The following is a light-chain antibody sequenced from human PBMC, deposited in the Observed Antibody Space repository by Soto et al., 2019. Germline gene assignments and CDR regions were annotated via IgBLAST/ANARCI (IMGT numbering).Light chain of an antibody. CDR3: SSYTTSSTRV. J-gene: IGLJ1*01. CDR2: EVS. Sequence: QSVLTQPASVSGSPGHSITISCTGTSSDVGAYDFVSWYQQHPDKAPKLMIYEVSNRPSGVSHRFSGSKSVNTATLTISGLQAEDEADYYCSSYTTSSTRVFGTGTKVTVL. CDR1: SSDVGAYDF. V-gene: IGLV2-14*03.